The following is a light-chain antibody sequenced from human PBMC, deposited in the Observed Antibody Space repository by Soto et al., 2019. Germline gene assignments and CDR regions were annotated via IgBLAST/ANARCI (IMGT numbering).Light chain of an antibody. Sequence: QSALTQPASVSGSPGQSITISCTGTSSDVGSYNLVSWYQQHPGKAPKLMIYECSKRPSGVSNRFSGSKSGNTASLTISGLQAEDEADYYCCSYAGSRVFGTGTKVTVL. CDR3: CSYAGSRV. CDR1: SSDVGSYNL. CDR2: ECS. J-gene: IGLJ1*01. V-gene: IGLV2-23*01.